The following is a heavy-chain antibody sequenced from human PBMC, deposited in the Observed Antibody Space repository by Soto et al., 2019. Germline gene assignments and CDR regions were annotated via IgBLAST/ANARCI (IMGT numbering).Heavy chain of an antibody. CDR3: ARDDDNEANAIDL. J-gene: IGHJ5*02. CDR2: ISGSGGST. CDR1: GFTFSSYA. V-gene: IGHV3-23*01. Sequence: GGSLRLSCAASGFTFSSYAMSWVRQAPGKGLEWVSAISGSGGSTYYADSVKGRFTISRDNSKNTLYLQMDSLRDEDTALYYCARDDDNEANAIDLWGQGTLVTVSS. D-gene: IGHD2-8*01.